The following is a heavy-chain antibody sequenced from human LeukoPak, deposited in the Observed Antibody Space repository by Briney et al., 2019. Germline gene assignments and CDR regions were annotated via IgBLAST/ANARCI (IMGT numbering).Heavy chain of an antibody. J-gene: IGHJ6*02. V-gene: IGHV1-69*04. CDR3: AKELGPKESWYYYYGMDV. CDR1: GGTFSSYA. CDR2: IIPILGIA. Sequence: SVKVSCKASGGTFSSYAISWVRQAPGQGLEWMGRIIPILGIANYAQKFQGRVTITADKSTSTAYMELSSLRSEDTAVYYCAKELGPKESWYYYYGMDVWGQGTTVTVSS. D-gene: IGHD7-27*01.